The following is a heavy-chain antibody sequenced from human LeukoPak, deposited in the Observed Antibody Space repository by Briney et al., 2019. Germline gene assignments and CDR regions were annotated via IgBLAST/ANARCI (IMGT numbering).Heavy chain of an antibody. CDR2: IRYDGSNK. V-gene: IGHV3-30*02. CDR1: GFTFSSYG. Sequence: PGGSLRLSCAASGFTFSSYGMHWVRQAPGKGLEWVAFIRYDGSNKYYADSVKGRFTIPRDNSKNTLYLQMNSLRAEDTAVYYCAGVDFWSGYRDYWGQGTLVTVSS. J-gene: IGHJ4*02. D-gene: IGHD3-3*01. CDR3: AGVDFWSGYRDY.